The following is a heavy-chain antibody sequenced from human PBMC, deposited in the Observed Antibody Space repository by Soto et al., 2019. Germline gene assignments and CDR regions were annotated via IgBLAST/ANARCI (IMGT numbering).Heavy chain of an antibody. Sequence: QVQLQESGPGLVKPSETLSLTCTFSGDSTSTYSWHWIRQPAGKGLAWIGRIYTTGSSNYNPSLESRIAISVDTSKNQFFLKLSSVTAADTAVYYGEGAAYNEGPFDSWGQGTLVTVSS. D-gene: IGHD1-1*01. CDR2: IYTTGSS. CDR1: GDSTSTYS. J-gene: IGHJ4*02. CDR3: EGAAYNEGPFDS. V-gene: IGHV4-4*07.